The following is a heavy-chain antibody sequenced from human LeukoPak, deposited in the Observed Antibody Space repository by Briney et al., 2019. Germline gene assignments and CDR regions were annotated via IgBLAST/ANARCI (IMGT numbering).Heavy chain of an antibody. CDR1: GGSISSYY. CDR3: AHPGGGNGFNI. CDR2: VYSSGST. D-gene: IGHD2-8*02. J-gene: IGHJ3*02. Sequence: PSETLSLTCTVSGGSISSYYWSWIRQPPGKGLEYIGYVYSSGSTSYNPSLKSRLTISVDTSKNQFSLKLNSVTAADTAVYYCAHPGGGNGFNIWGQGTMVTVSS. V-gene: IGHV4-59*08.